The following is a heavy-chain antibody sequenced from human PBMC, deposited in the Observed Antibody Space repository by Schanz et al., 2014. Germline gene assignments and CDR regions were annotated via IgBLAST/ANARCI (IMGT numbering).Heavy chain of an antibody. J-gene: IGHJ5*02. CDR2: ISAYNGNT. CDR1: GYNITSND. D-gene: IGHD2-2*01. Sequence: QVHLVQSGAEVKKPGASVKVSCKASGYNITSNDVTWVRQAPGQGLEWMGWISAYNGNTNYAQKLQGRVTMTTDTSTGTAYMALRSLRSDDTAVYYCARDRRRYCSTASCLHDNWFDPWGQGTLVIVSS. V-gene: IGHV1-18*01. CDR3: ARDRRRYCSTASCLHDNWFDP.